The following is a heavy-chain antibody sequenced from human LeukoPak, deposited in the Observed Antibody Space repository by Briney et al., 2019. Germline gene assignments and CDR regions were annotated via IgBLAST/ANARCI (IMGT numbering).Heavy chain of an antibody. D-gene: IGHD5-18*01. CDR1: GFTFSIYA. Sequence: SGGSLRLSCAASGFTFSIYAMSWVRQSPGKGLECVSAISGSGCSTYYEDSVKGRFTISRDNYKNTLYLQMHSLSAEDTAVYYCAKDTIPIQLWLNAFDIWGQGTMVTVSS. J-gene: IGHJ3*02. CDR3: AKDTIPIQLWLNAFDI. CDR2: ISGSGCST. V-gene: IGHV3-23*01.